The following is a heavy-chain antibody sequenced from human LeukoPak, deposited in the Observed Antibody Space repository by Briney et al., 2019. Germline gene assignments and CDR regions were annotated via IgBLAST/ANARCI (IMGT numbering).Heavy chain of an antibody. D-gene: IGHD3-9*01. CDR3: ARDLDILTGYYRGRYFDY. CDR2: IYSSGTT. V-gene: IGHV4-4*07. J-gene: IGHJ4*02. Sequence: SETLSLTCTVSGGSISSYYWSWIRQPAGKGLEWIGRIYSSGTTNYNPSLKSRVTMSVDTSKNQFSLKLSSVTAADTAVYYCARDLDILTGYYRGRYFDYWGQGTLVTVSS. CDR1: GGSISSYY.